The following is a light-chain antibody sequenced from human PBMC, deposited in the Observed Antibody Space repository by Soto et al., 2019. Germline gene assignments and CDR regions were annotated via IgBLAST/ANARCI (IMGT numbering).Light chain of an antibody. CDR2: KAS. J-gene: IGKJ1*01. CDR1: QSVSIW. CDR3: LQYKTSRT. Sequence: DLQMTQSPSTLSASVGDRVTITCRASQSVSIWLAWYQQKPGKAPKLLIYKASTLQCGVPSRFSGSGSGTDFTLTISSLQPDDFATYYCLQYKTSRTFGQGAKVEIK. V-gene: IGKV1-5*03.